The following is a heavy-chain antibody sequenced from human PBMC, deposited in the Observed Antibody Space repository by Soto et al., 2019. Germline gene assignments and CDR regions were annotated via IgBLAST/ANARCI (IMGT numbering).Heavy chain of an antibody. CDR3: ASLMASESYYFDY. V-gene: IGHV1-69*02. CDR1: GGTFSSYT. J-gene: IGHJ4*02. CDR2: IIPILGIA. D-gene: IGHD3-16*02. Sequence: VQLVQSGAEVKKPGSSVKVSCKASGGTFSSYTISWVRQAPGQGLEWMGRIIPILGIANYAQKFQGRVTITADKSTSTAYMELSSLRSEDTAVYYCASLMASESYYFDYWGQGTLVTVSS.